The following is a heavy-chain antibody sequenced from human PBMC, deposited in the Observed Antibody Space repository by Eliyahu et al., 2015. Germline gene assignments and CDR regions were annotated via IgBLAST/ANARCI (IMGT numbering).Heavy chain of an antibody. J-gene: IGHJ5*02. CDR1: GYTFTSYG. V-gene: IGHV1-18*04. CDR3: ARYWNYGDSTSGIWFDP. D-gene: IGHD4-17*01. Sequence: QVQLVQSGAEVKKPGASVKVSCKASGYTFTSYGISWVRQAPGQGLEWMGXISAYNGNTNYAQKLQGRVTMTTDTSTSTAYMELRSLRSDDTAVYYCARYWNYGDSTSGIWFDPWGQGTLVTVSS. CDR2: ISAYNGNT.